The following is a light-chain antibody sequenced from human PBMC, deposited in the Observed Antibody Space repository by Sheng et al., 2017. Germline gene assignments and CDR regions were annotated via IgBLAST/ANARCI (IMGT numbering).Light chain of an antibody. CDR2: EGS. J-gene: IGLJ1*01. Sequence: QSALTQPASVSGSPGQSITISCTGTSNDVGSYNLVSWYQQHPGKAPKLMIYEGSKRPSGVSNRFSGSKSGNTASLTISGLQAEDGADYYCCSSACTNSFVFGTGTKVTVL. CDR1: SNDVGSYNL. CDR3: CSSACTNSFV. V-gene: IGLV2-23*03.